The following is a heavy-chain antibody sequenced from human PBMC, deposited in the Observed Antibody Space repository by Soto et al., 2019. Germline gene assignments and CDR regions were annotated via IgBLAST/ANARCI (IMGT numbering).Heavy chain of an antibody. J-gene: IGHJ3*02. CDR1: GGTLRTFP. V-gene: IGHV1-69*01. CDR3: ARDRSSETYRLSWIEAFDR. Sequence: QVHLVQSGAEVKKPGSSVRVSCKASGGTLRTFPISWVRQAPGRGLEWMGGIIPILRTPNYAPKFQGRVTINVDESTSTAYMELSSLSSEDTAMYFCARDRSSETYRLSWIEAFDRWGKGQWSPSLQ. CDR2: IIPILRTP. D-gene: IGHD3-22*01.